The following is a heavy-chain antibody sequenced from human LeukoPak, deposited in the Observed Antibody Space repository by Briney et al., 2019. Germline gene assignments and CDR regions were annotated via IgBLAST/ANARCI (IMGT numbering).Heavy chain of an antibody. V-gene: IGHV4-38-2*02. CDR1: GYSISSGYY. J-gene: IGHJ4*02. D-gene: IGHD6-13*01. CDR2: IYYSGST. Sequence: SETLSLTCTVSGYSISSGYYWGWIRQPPGKGLEWIGSIYYSGSTYYNPSLKSRVTISVDTSKNQFSLKLNSVTAADTAVYYCARMIAAAGAFDYWGQGTLVTVSS. CDR3: ARMIAAAGAFDY.